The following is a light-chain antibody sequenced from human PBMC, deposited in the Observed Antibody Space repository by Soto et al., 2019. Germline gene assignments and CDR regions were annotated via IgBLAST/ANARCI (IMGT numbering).Light chain of an antibody. J-gene: IGLJ3*02. CDR3: AAWDDSLSGRV. CDR1: SSNIGSNH. V-gene: IGLV1-47*01. Sequence: QSVLTQPPSASGTPGQRVTISCSGSSSNIGSNHVYWYQQLPGTAPKLLIYRNTQRPSGVPDRFSGSKSGTSASLAISGLRCEDEADYYCAAWDDSLSGRVFGGGTKVTVL. CDR2: RNT.